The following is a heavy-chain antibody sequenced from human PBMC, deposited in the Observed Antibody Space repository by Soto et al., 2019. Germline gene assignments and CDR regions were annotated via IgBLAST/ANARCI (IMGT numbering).Heavy chain of an antibody. CDR2: INTHNGNT. V-gene: IGHV1-18*01. CDR3: ARRMGSGSVDY. Sequence: ASVKVSCKASGYTLTSYGISWVRQAPGQGLEWMGWINTHNGNTNYAQMLQGRVTMTTDTSTSTAYLELRSLTSDDTAMYYCARRMGSGSVDYWGQGTLVTVSS. D-gene: IGHD3-10*01. J-gene: IGHJ4*02. CDR1: GYTLTSYG.